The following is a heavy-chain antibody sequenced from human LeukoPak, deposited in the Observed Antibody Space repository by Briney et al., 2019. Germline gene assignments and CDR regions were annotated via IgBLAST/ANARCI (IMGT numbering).Heavy chain of an antibody. V-gene: IGHV3-11*05. Sequence: GGSLRLSCEASGFTFSDYYMNWIRQAPGKGLGWVSYISSSSSYTNYADSVKGRFTISRDNPKNSLYLQMNSLRAEDTAVYYCARGSMRMATAGLADYWGQGTLVTVSS. J-gene: IGHJ4*02. CDR1: GFTFSDYY. CDR3: ARGSMRMATAGLADY. D-gene: IGHD5-24*01. CDR2: ISSSSSYT.